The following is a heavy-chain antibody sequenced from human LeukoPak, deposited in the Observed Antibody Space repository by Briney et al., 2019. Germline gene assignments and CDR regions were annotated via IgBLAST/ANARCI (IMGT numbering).Heavy chain of an antibody. D-gene: IGHD3-10*01. CDR3: AKDHTDYYASGSYYTARYFDY. CDR2: ISANGGST. J-gene: IGHJ4*02. V-gene: IGHV3-23*01. CDR1: GFSFSTYP. Sequence: GGSLRLSCAASGFSFSTYPMSWVRQAPGKGLEWVSAISANGGSTFYADSVRGRFTISRDNSKNTLYLQMNSLRVGGTAIYYCAKDHTDYYASGSYYTARYFDYWGQGTLVPVSS.